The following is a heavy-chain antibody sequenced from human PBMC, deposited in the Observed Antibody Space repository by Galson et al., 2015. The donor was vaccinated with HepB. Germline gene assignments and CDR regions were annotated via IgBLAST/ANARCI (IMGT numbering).Heavy chain of an antibody. D-gene: IGHD3-22*01. CDR2: IKSKIDGGTS. V-gene: IGHV3-15*01. CDR1: GFTFSKAW. Sequence: SLRLSCAASGFTFSKAWMSWVRQAPGKGLEWVGRIKSKIDGGTSDYPAPVKGRFTISRDDSKNTLYLQMNSLETEDTAVYYCSYYYDSSGASVGFDYWGHGTLVTVSS. CDR3: SYYYDSSGASVGFDY. J-gene: IGHJ4*01.